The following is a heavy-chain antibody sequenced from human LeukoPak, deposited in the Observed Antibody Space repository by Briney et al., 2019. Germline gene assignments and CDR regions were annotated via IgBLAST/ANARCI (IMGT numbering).Heavy chain of an antibody. V-gene: IGHV1-2*04. CDR3: ARGYFDWPYYFDY. D-gene: IGHD3-9*01. J-gene: IGHJ4*02. CDR1: GYTFTSYY. CDR2: INPNSGGT. Sequence: ASVKVSCKASGYTFTSYYMHWVRQAPGQGLEWMGWINPNSGGTNYAQKFQGWVTMTRDTSISTAYMELSRLRSDDTAVYYCARGYFDWPYYFDYWGQGTLVTVSS.